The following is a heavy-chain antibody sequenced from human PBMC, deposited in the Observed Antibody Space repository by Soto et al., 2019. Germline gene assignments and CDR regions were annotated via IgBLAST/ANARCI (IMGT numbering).Heavy chain of an antibody. CDR3: ARDCSSSSCSVWRY. Sequence: EVQLLESGGNLVQPGGSLRLSCAASGFSLKNYAMTWVRQSPGKGLEWVSGITGSGDKTYYADSVKGRFIISRDNSENTLYLQMNSLRAKDTALYYCARDCSSSSCSVWRYWGQGTQVTVSS. J-gene: IGHJ4*02. CDR1: GFSLKNYA. CDR2: ITGSGDKT. D-gene: IGHD2-2*01. V-gene: IGHV3-23*01.